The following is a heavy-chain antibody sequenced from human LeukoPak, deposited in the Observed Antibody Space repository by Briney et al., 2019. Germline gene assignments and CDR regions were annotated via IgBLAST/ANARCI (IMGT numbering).Heavy chain of an antibody. V-gene: IGHV4-4*07. CDR2: IYISGST. J-gene: IGHJ4*02. D-gene: IGHD1-1*01. CDR1: GGSVSSYY. CDR3: ARDRGTWNDDGFDY. Sequence: PSETLSLTCTVSGGSVSSYYWSWIRQPAGKGLEWIGRIYISGSTNYNPSLKSRVTMSVDTSKTQFSLKLSSVTAADTAVYYCARDRGTWNDDGFDYWGQGTLVTVSS.